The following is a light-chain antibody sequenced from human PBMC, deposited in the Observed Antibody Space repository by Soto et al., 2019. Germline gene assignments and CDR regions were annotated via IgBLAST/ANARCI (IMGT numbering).Light chain of an antibody. V-gene: IGKV3-15*01. J-gene: IGKJ2*01. Sequence: EIVMTQSPATLSVSPGERATLSCRASQSVSSNLAWYQQKPGQAPRLLIYVASTRATGIPARFSGSGSGTEFTLTISSLQSEDFAVYYCQQYNNWPPTYTFGQRTKLEIK. CDR3: QQYNNWPPTYT. CDR2: VAS. CDR1: QSVSSN.